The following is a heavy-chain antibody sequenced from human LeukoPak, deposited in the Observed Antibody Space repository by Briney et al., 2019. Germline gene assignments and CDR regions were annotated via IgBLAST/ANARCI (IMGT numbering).Heavy chain of an antibody. CDR1: GYTFTSYG. Sequence: ASVKVSCKASGYTFTSYGISWVRQAPGQGLEWMGWISAYNGNTNYAQKLQGRVTMTTDTSTSTAYMELRSPRSDDTAVYYCARDPLYCSGGSCYSGIWFDPWGQGTLVTVSS. V-gene: IGHV1-18*01. CDR2: ISAYNGNT. CDR3: ARDPLYCSGGSCYSGIWFDP. D-gene: IGHD2-15*01. J-gene: IGHJ5*02.